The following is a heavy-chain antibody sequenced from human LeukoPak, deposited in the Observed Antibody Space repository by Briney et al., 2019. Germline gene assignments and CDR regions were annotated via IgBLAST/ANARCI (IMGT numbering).Heavy chain of an antibody. V-gene: IGHV3-7*01. CDR2: IKQDGSEK. D-gene: IGHD2-15*01. CDR3: ARVNIVVVVAARRLNYYYYMDV. Sequence: GGSLRLSCAASGFTFSSYEMNWVRQAPGKGLEWVANIKQDGSEKYYVDSVKGRFTISRDNAKNSLYLQMNSLRAEDTAVYYCARVNIVVVVAARRLNYYYYMDVWGKGTTVTVSS. J-gene: IGHJ6*03. CDR1: GFTFSSYE.